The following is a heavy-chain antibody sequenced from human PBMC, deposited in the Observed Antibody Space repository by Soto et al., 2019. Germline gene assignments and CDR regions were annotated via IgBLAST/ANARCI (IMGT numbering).Heavy chain of an antibody. V-gene: IGHV3-9*01. CDR2: ISWNSGSI. CDR1: TFDDYA. Sequence: TFDDYAMHWVRQAPGKGLEWVSRISWNSGSIGYADSVKGRFTISRDNAKNSLYLQMNSLRAEDTTLYYCAKDQAALEGYYYYGMDVWGQGTTVTVSS. CDR3: AKDQAALEGYYYYGMDV. J-gene: IGHJ6*02.